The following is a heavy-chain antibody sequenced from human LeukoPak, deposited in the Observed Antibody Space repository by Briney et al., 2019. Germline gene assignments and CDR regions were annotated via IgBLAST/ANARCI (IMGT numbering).Heavy chain of an antibody. CDR3: AREGDTAMVTSGKNYYYYYYMDV. J-gene: IGHJ6*03. Sequence: KTPETLSLTCTVSGGSISSYYWSWIRQPPGKGLEWIGYIYISGSTNYNPSLKSRVTISVDTSKNQFSLKLSSETATDTAVYYCAREGDTAMVTSGKNYYYYYYMDVWGKGRTVTVSS. CDR2: IYISGST. CDR1: GGSISSYY. V-gene: IGHV4-4*08. D-gene: IGHD5-18*01.